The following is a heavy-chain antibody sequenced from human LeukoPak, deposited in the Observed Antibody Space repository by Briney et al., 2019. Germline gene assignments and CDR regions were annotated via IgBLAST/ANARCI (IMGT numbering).Heavy chain of an antibody. CDR3: ARGPYYGSGTFGY. CDR2: INHSGST. V-gene: IGHV4-39*07. D-gene: IGHD3-10*01. CDR1: GGSISSSSYY. Sequence: SETLSLTCTVSGGSISSSSYYWGWIRQPPGKGLEWIGEINHSGSTNYNPSLKSRVTISVDTSKNQFSLKLNSVTAADTAVYYCARGPYYGSGTFGYWGQGTLVTVSS. J-gene: IGHJ4*02.